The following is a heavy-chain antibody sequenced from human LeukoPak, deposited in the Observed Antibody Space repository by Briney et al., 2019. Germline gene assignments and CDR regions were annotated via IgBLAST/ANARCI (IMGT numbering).Heavy chain of an antibody. Sequence: PGGSLRLSCAASGFTFSSYAMSWVRQAPGKGLEWVSSISSSGSYIYYADSVKGRFTISRDNAKNSLYLQMNSLRAEDTALYYCAKGSVATVKNWFDPWGQGTLVTVSS. V-gene: IGHV3-21*04. CDR1: GFTFSSYA. D-gene: IGHD4-17*01. CDR3: AKGSVATVKNWFDP. J-gene: IGHJ5*02. CDR2: ISSSGSYI.